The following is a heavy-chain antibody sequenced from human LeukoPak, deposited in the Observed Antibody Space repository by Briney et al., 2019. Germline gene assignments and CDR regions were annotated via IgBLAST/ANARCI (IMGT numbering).Heavy chain of an antibody. CDR1: GGTFSSYA. D-gene: IGHD3-10*01. CDR3: ASPYGSESNAFDI. J-gene: IGHJ3*02. CDR2: IIPIFGTA. Sequence: SVKVSCKASGGTFSSYAISWVRQAPGQGLEWMGGIIPIFGTANYAQMFQGRVTITADESTSTAYMELSSLRSEDTAVYYCASPYGSESNAFDIWGQGTMVTVSS. V-gene: IGHV1-69*01.